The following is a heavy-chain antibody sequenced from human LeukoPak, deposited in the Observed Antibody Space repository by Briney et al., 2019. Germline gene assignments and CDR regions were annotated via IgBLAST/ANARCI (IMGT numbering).Heavy chain of an antibody. D-gene: IGHD3-22*01. CDR2: INPKSGNT. CDR1: GYTFTSLD. Sequence: ASVKVSCKASGYTFTSLDINWVRQATGQGLEWMGWINPKSGNTGCAQQFQGRVTITRDTSRSTVYMELSSLRSEDTAVYYCARVDDSPDYWGQGTLVTVSS. CDR3: ARVDDSPDY. V-gene: IGHV1-8*01. J-gene: IGHJ4*02.